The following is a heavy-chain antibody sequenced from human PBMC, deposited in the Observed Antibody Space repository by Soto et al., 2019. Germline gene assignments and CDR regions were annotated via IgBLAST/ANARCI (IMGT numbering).Heavy chain of an antibody. Sequence: GGSLRLSCAASGFTFSSYGMHWVRQAPVNGLGLVAVISYYLSNKYYADSVKGRFTISRYNSKNTLYLQMSSLRAEDTAVYYFEKEYGRVDTWGFDYWGQGTLVTVSS. J-gene: IGHJ4*02. D-gene: IGHD5-18*01. V-gene: IGHV3-30*18. CDR1: GFTFSSYG. CDR3: EKEYGRVDTWGFDY. CDR2: ISYYLSNK.